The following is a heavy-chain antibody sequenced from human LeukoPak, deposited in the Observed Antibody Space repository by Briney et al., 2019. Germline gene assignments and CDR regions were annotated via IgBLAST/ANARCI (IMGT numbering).Heavy chain of an antibody. CDR3: ARNGFYDFWSGYESWFDP. Sequence: KASETLSLTCTVSGGSISSYYWSWIRQPPGKGLEWIGYIYCSGSTNYNPSLKSRVTISVDTSKNQFSLKLSSVTAADTAVYYCARNGFYDFWSGYESWFDPWGQGTLVTVSS. D-gene: IGHD3-3*01. V-gene: IGHV4-59*08. CDR2: IYCSGST. J-gene: IGHJ5*02. CDR1: GGSISSYY.